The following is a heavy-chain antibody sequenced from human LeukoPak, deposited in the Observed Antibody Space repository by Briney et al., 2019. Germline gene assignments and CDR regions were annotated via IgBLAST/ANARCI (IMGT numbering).Heavy chain of an antibody. CDR2: IIPIFGTA. Sequence: SVKVSCTASGGTFSIYAISWVRQAPGQGLEWMGGIIPIFGTANYAQKFQGRVTIIADESTSTAYMELSSLRSEDTAVYYCARVSIAARSPYYYGMDVWGQGTTVTVSS. J-gene: IGHJ6*02. D-gene: IGHD6-6*01. CDR1: GGTFSIYA. V-gene: IGHV1-69*13. CDR3: ARVSIAARSPYYYGMDV.